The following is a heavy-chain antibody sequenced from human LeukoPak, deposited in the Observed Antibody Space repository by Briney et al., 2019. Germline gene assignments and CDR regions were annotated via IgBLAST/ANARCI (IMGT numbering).Heavy chain of an antibody. D-gene: IGHD2-2*02. CDR2: IWYDGSNK. V-gene: IGHV3-33*01. CDR3: ARADTPYSYYYYGMDV. Sequence: PGRSLRLSCAASGFTFSSYGMHWVRQAPGKGLEWVAVIWYDGSNKYYADSVKGRFTISRDNSKNTLYLQMNSLRAEDTAVYYCARADTPYSYYYYGMDVWGQGTRSPSP. J-gene: IGHJ6*02. CDR1: GFTFSSYG.